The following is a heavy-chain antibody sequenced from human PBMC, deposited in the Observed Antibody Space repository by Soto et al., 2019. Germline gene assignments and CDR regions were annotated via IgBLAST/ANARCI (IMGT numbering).Heavy chain of an antibody. D-gene: IGHD3-22*01. CDR1: GGSISISSYY. CDR2: IYYSGST. CDR3: ARLGGYYYDSSGPSPGYYFDY. V-gene: IGHV4-39*01. J-gene: IGHJ4*02. Sequence: SETLSLTCTVSGGSISISSYYWGWIRQPPGKGLEWIGSIYYSGSTYYNPSLKSRVTISVDTSKNQFSLKLSSVTAADTAVYYCARLGGYYYDSSGPSPGYYFDYWGQGTLVTVS.